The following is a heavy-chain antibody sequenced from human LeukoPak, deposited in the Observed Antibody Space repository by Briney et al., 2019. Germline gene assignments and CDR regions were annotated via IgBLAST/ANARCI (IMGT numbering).Heavy chain of an antibody. Sequence: ASVKISCKVSGYTFTDYYMHWVRQAPGQGLEWMGWINPNSGGTNYAQKFQGRVTMTRDTSISTDYMELSRLRSDDTAVYYCALGLRSDWFDPWGQGTLATVSS. V-gene: IGHV1-2*02. CDR1: GYTFTDYY. CDR2: INPNSGGT. J-gene: IGHJ5*02. D-gene: IGHD3-10*02. CDR3: ALGLRSDWFDP.